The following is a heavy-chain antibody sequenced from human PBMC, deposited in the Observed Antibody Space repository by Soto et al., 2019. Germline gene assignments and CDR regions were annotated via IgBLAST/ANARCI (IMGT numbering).Heavy chain of an antibody. CDR1: GFSLSTSGVG. CDR2: IYWDDDK. Sequence: QITLKESGPTLVKPTQTLTLTCTFSGFSLSTSGVGVGWIRQPPGKALEWLALIYWDDDKRYSPSLKSRLTSTKDTSKNQVVLTMTNMDPVDTATYYCARRPETHYYYGMDVWGQGTTVTVSS. CDR3: ARRPETHYYYGMDV. V-gene: IGHV2-5*02. J-gene: IGHJ6*02.